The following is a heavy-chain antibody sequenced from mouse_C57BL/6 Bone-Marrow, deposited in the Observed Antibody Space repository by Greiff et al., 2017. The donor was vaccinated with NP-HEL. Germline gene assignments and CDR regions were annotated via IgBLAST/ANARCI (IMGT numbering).Heavy chain of an antibody. CDR2: IYPGDGDP. D-gene: IGHD1-1*01. CDR3: ARDGSSPLDY. V-gene: IGHV1-82*01. J-gene: IGHJ2*01. Sequence: VQLQQSGPELVKPGASVKISCKASGYAFSSSWMNWVKQRPGKGLEWIGRIYPGDGDPNYNGKFKGKATLTADKSSSTAYMQLSSLTSEDSAVYFCARDGSSPLDYWGQGTTLTVSS. CDR1: GYAFSSSW.